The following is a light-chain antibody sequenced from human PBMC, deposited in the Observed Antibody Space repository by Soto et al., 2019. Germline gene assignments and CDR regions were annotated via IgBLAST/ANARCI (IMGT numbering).Light chain of an antibody. J-gene: IGLJ2*01. V-gene: IGLV2-18*02. CDR3: SSYTAKSPVV. CDR1: SSDVGSYNR. Sequence: QSALTQPPSVSGSPGQSVTISCTGTSSDVGSYNRVSWYQQPPGTAPKVIIYEVTNRPSGVPDRFSGSKSGNTASLTISGLQAEDEADYYCSSYTAKSPVVFGGGTQLTVL. CDR2: EVT.